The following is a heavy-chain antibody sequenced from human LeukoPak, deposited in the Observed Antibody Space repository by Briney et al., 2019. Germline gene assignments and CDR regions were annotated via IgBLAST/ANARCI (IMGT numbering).Heavy chain of an antibody. V-gene: IGHV3-23*01. J-gene: IGHJ3*02. Sequence: GGSLRLSRAASGFTFSSHAMSWVRQAPGKGLEWVSAISGSGGSTYYADSVKGRFTISRDNSKNTLYLQMNSLRAEDTAVYYCAKDLSRFSAFDIWGQGTMVTVSS. D-gene: IGHD3-10*01. CDR2: ISGSGGST. CDR1: GFTFSSHA. CDR3: AKDLSRFSAFDI.